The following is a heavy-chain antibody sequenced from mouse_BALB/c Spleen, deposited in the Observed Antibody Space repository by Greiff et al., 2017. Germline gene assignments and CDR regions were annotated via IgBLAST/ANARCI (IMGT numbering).Heavy chain of an antibody. CDR2: ISSGGST. CDR3: ARGLFYDPYWYFDV. CDR1: GFTFSSYA. D-gene: IGHD2-3*01. Sequence: EVQLVESGGGLVKPGGSLKLSCAASGFTFSSYAMSWVRQTPEKRLEWVASISSGGSTYYPDSVKGRFTISRDNARNILYLQMSSLRSEDTAMYYCARGLFYDPYWYFDVWGAGTTVTVSS. J-gene: IGHJ1*01. V-gene: IGHV5-6-5*01.